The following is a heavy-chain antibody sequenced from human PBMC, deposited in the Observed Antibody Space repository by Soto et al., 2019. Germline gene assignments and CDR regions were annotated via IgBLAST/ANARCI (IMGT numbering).Heavy chain of an antibody. CDR1: GFSFSNAW. CDR2: IKSKTDGGTA. J-gene: IGHJ6*02. V-gene: IGHV3-15*01. Sequence: EVQLVESGGGLVKPGGSLRLSSAASGFSFSNAWMSWVRQLPGKGLEWVGHIKSKTDGGTADYAAPVKGRFTISRDDSKNTLYLQMNSLKTEDTAMFYCTTLNYGVDVWGQGTTVTVSS. CDR3: TTLNYGVDV.